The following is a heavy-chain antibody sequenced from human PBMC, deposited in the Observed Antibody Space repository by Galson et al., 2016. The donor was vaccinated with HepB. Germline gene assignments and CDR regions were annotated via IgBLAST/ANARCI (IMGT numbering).Heavy chain of an antibody. V-gene: IGHV3-48*01. CDR3: ARSLRLGAFEI. D-gene: IGHD3-10*01. CDR1: GFTFSSYS. Sequence: LRLSCAASGFTFSSYSMNWVRQAPGKGLEWVSYISSSSSTIYYADSVKGRFTISRDNAKNSLYLQMNSLRAEDTAVYYCARSLRLGAFEIWGQGTMVTVSS. CDR2: ISSSSSTI. J-gene: IGHJ3*02.